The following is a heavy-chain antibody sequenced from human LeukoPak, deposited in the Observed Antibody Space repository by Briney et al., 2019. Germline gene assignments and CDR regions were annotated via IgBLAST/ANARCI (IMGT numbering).Heavy chain of an antibody. J-gene: IGHJ4*02. CDR2: IGSSSSYI. Sequence: GGSLRLSCVASRFTFSTSWMNWVRQAPGKGLEWVSSIGSSSSYIYYADSVKGRFSISRDNAKNSLYLQMNSLRAEDTAVYYCARGATVRTPPLDYWGQGTLVTVSS. CDR1: RFTFSTSW. V-gene: IGHV3-21*01. CDR3: ARGATVRTPPLDY. D-gene: IGHD4-23*01.